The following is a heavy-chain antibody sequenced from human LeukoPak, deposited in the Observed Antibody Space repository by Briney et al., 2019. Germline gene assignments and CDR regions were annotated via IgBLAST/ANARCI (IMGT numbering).Heavy chain of an antibody. CDR2: ISDTGGST. Sequence: PGGSLRLFCAASGFTFDSYPMNWVRQAPGKGLEWVSGISDTGGSTYYADSVKGRFTISRDNSKNTLYLQMNSLRTADTAIYYCAKGGNDFDYWGQGTLVTASS. CDR1: GFTFDSYP. J-gene: IGHJ4*02. V-gene: IGHV3-23*01. CDR3: AKGGNDFDY. D-gene: IGHD3-16*01.